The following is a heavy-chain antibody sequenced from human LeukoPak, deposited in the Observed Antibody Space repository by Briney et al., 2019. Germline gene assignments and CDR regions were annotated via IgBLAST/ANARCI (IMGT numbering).Heavy chain of an antibody. V-gene: IGHV4-59*12. CDR3: ARGTYYYDSSGYVAFDY. Sequence: SETLSLTCTVSGGSISSYYWSWIRQPPGKGLEWIGYVYYSGSTNYNPSLKSRVTMSVDTSKNQFSLKLSSVTAADTAVYYCARGTYYYDSSGYVAFDYWGQGTLVTVSS. D-gene: IGHD3-22*01. CDR1: GGSISSYY. J-gene: IGHJ4*02. CDR2: VYYSGST.